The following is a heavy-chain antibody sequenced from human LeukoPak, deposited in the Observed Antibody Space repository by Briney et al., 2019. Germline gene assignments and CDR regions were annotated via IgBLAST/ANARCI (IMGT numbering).Heavy chain of an antibody. CDR2: IYSGGST. J-gene: IGHJ3*02. Sequence: GGSLRLSCAASGFTVSSNYMSWVRQAPGKGLEWVSVIYSGGSTYYEDSVKSRFTISRDNSKNTLYLQVNSLRAADTAVYYCARIPLTLGAFDIWGQGTMVTVSS. V-gene: IGHV3-66*01. CDR3: ARIPLTLGAFDI. CDR1: GFTVSSNY. D-gene: IGHD3-3*02.